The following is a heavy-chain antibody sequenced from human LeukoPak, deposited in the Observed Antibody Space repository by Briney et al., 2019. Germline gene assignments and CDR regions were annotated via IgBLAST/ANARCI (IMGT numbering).Heavy chain of an antibody. J-gene: IGHJ6*03. CDR2: VSRNGGRT. V-gene: IGHV3-64*01. Sequence: GGSLRLSCAASGFDFSSYGMHWVRQAPGKGLEYVAAVSRNGGRTYYANSVKGRFTISRDNSRNTLYLQMGSLRPEDTALYYCARDLRSGAYYYFYMDVWGNGTTVVVSS. CDR3: ARDLRSGAYYYFYMDV. CDR1: GFDFSSYG. D-gene: IGHD3-3*01.